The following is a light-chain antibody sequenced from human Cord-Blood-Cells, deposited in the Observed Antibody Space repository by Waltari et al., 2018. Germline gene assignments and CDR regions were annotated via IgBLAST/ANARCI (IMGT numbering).Light chain of an antibody. CDR3: QQYNNWPPLT. Sequence: EIVMTQSPATLSVSPGERATLSCRASQSVSSTFAWYQQKPGQAPRLLIYCASTRATGIPAMFSGSGSGTEFTLTISSLQSEDFAVYYCQQYNNWPPLTFGGGTKVEIK. J-gene: IGKJ4*01. CDR1: QSVSST. V-gene: IGKV3-15*01. CDR2: CAS.